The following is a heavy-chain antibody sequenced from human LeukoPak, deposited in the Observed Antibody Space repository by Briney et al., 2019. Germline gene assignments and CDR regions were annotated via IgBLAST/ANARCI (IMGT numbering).Heavy chain of an antibody. CDR3: AHSSSRYDSEN. J-gene: IGHJ4*02. Sequence: GGSLRLSCAASGFTVSSNYLSWVRQGPGKGLEWVSVIYSGGSTYYADSVKGRFTISRDISENTLYLQMNSLGAEDTAVYYCAHSSSRYDSENWGQGTLVTVSS. CDR2: IYSGGST. D-gene: IGHD6-13*01. CDR1: GFTVSSNY. V-gene: IGHV3-53*01.